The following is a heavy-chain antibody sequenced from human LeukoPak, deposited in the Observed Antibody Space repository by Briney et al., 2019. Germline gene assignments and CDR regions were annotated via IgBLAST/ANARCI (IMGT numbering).Heavy chain of an antibody. CDR2: INPNSGGT. D-gene: IGHD6-6*01. CDR1: GYTFTGYY. V-gene: IGHV1-2*02. J-gene: IGHJ3*02. Sequence: AASMKVSCKASGYTFTGYYMHWVRQAPGQGLEWMGWINPNSGGTNYAQKFQGRVTMTRDTSISTAYMELSRLRSDDTAVYYCARERAARDAFDIWGQGTMVTVSS. CDR3: ARERAARDAFDI.